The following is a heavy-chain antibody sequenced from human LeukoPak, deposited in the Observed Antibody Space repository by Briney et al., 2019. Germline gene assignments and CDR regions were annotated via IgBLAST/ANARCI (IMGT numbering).Heavy chain of an antibody. Sequence: PGGSLRLSCAASGFTFSSYAMHWVRQAPGKGLEWVAVISYDGSNKYYADSVKGRFTISRDNSKNTLYLQMNSLRAEDTAVYYCAREGRSSWSTYYFDYWGQGTLVTVSS. CDR2: ISYDGSNK. CDR1: GFTFSSYA. V-gene: IGHV3-30-3*01. CDR3: AREGRSSWSTYYFDY. J-gene: IGHJ4*02. D-gene: IGHD6-13*01.